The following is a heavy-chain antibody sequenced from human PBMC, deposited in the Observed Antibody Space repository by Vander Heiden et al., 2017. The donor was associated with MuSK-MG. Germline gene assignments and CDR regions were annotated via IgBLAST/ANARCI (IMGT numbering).Heavy chain of an antibody. CDR3: AKGTMIVVVIAKILDY. V-gene: IGHV3-23*01. CDR1: GFTLSSYA. Sequence: EVQLLVSGGGLVQPGGSLRLSCAASGFTLSSYAMSRVRQAPGKGLEWVSAISGSGGSTYYADSVKGRFTISRDNSKNTLYLQMNSLRAEDTAVYYCAKGTMIVVVIAKILDYWGQGTLVTVSS. CDR2: ISGSGGST. J-gene: IGHJ4*02. D-gene: IGHD3-22*01.